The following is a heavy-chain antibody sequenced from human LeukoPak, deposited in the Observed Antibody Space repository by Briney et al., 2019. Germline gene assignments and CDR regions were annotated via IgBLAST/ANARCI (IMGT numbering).Heavy chain of an antibody. CDR1: GYSFTSYW. Sequence: GESLKISCKGSGYSFTSYWIVWVRQMPGKGLEWMGIIYPGDSDTRYSPSFQGQVTISADKSISTAYLQWSSLKASDTAIYYCARQSGLLGRASAFDIWGQGTTVTVSS. CDR3: ARQSGLLGRASAFDI. D-gene: IGHD2-15*01. CDR2: IYPGDSDT. J-gene: IGHJ3*02. V-gene: IGHV5-51*01.